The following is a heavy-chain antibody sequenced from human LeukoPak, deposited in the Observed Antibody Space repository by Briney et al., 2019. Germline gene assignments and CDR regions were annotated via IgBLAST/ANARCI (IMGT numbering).Heavy chain of an antibody. CDR1: GFTFSKYA. J-gene: IGHJ4*02. CDR2: ISGSSGST. CDR3: AKFVSGDYFDN. V-gene: IGHV3-23*01. D-gene: IGHD3-10*01. Sequence: GGSLRLSCAASGFTFSKYAMSWVRQAPGKGLEWVSTISGSSGSTCYADSVKGRFTISRDNSKNTLFLQMNSLRAEDTAVYYCAKFVSGDYFDNWGQGILVTVSS.